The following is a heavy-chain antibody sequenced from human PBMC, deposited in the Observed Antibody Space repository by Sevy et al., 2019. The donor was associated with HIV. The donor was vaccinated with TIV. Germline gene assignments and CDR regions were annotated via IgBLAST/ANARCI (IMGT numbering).Heavy chain of an antibody. CDR1: GFTFSYYS. CDR2: ISLDGSNK. Sequence: GGSLRLSCAASGFTFSYYSMHWVRQAPGKGLEWVATISLDGSNKHYADSVKGRLTISRDNFMSSLFLQMNSLRTEDTAVYYCALERLSSDVAEYFQNWGQGTLVTVSS. J-gene: IGHJ1*01. CDR3: ALERLSSDVAEYFQN. V-gene: IGHV3-30*04. D-gene: IGHD1-1*01.